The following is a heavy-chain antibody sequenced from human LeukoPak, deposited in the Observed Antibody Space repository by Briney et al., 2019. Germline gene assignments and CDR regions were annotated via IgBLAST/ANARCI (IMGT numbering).Heavy chain of an antibody. Sequence: PGGSLRLSCAASGFTFSSYEMNWVRQAPGKGLEWVSYISSSGSTIYYADSVKGRFTISRDNAKNSLYLQMNSLRAEDTAVYYCASTIEIAAAGTGSFDYWSQGTLVTVSS. J-gene: IGHJ4*02. V-gene: IGHV3-48*03. D-gene: IGHD6-13*01. CDR2: ISSSGSTI. CDR1: GFTFSSYE. CDR3: ASTIEIAAAGTGSFDY.